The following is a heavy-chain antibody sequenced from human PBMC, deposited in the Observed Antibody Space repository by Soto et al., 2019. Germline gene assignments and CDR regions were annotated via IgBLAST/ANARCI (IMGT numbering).Heavy chain of an antibody. Sequence: GGSLRLSCAASGFTFSSYGMHWVRQAPGKGLEWVAVISYDGSNKYYADSVKGRFTISRDNSKNTLYLQMNSLRAEDTAVYYCAKVDLNGYSYDYGMDVWGQGTTVTVSS. CDR3: AKVDLNGYSYDYGMDV. CDR2: ISYDGSNK. D-gene: IGHD5-18*01. J-gene: IGHJ6*02. V-gene: IGHV3-30*18. CDR1: GFTFSSYG.